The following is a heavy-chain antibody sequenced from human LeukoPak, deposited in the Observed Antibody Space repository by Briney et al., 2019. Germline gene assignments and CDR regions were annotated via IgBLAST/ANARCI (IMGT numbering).Heavy chain of an antibody. J-gene: IGHJ4*02. CDR1: SFTFSDYW. D-gene: IGHD6-19*01. CDR2: INSDGSST. CDR3: ARTGGSSGWYSPALLKYYFDY. V-gene: IGHV3-74*01. Sequence: GGSLRLSCVASSFTFSDYWMHWVRQAPGKGLVWVSRINSDGSSTNYADSVKGRFTISRDNAKNSLYLQMNSLRAEDTAVYYCARTGGSSGWYSPALLKYYFDYWGQGTLVTVSS.